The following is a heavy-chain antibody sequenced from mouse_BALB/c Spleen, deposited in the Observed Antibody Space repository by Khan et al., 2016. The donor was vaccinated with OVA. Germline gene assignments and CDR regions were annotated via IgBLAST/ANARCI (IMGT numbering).Heavy chain of an antibody. CDR2: ISSGGHYT. V-gene: IGHV5-6*01. J-gene: IGHJ4*01. CDR3: ARTITTAKEDYYAMAY. D-gene: IGHD1-2*01. CDR1: GFTFSSYG. Sequence: EVELVESGGDLVKPGGSLKLSCAASGFTFSSYGMSWVRQTPDKRLEWVATISSGGHYTYFPDSVRGRFTISRDNAKNTLYLQMSSLKSEDTAMYYCARTITTAKEDYYAMAYGGQGTSVTVSS.